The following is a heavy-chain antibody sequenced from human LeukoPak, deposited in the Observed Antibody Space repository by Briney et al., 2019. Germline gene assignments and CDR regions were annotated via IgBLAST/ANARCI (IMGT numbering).Heavy chain of an antibody. Sequence: GGSLRLSCAASGFSFSSYSMNWVRQAPGKGLEWVSYISSSSRTIYYADSVKGRFTIYRDNAKNSLNLQMNSLRAEDTAVYYRARANIELTNWFDPWGQGTLVTVSS. D-gene: IGHD1-26*01. CDR2: ISSSSRTI. CDR1: GFSFSSYS. CDR3: ARANIELTNWFDP. V-gene: IGHV3-48*04. J-gene: IGHJ5*02.